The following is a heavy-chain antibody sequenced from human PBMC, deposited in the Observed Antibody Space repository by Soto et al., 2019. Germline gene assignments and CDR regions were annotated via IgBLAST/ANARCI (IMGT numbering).Heavy chain of an antibody. CDR1: GGSISSYY. V-gene: IGHV4-59*01. CDR2: TYYSGST. Sequence: PSETLSLTCTVSGGSISSYYWSWIREPPGKGLEWIGHTYYSGSTNYNPSLKSRVTISVDTSNNQFPLKLSSVTAADRAVYYCARWFVQLLYPYYHYYGRDVWSQGTTVTVSS. J-gene: IGHJ6*02. CDR3: ARWFVQLLYPYYHYYGRDV. D-gene: IGHD3-10*01.